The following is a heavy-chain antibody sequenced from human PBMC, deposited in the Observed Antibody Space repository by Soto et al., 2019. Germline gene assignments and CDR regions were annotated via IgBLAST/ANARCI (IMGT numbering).Heavy chain of an antibody. V-gene: IGHV3-30-3*01. D-gene: IGHD4-17*01. Sequence: QVQLVESGGGVVQPGRSLRLSCAASGFTFSSYAMHWVRQAPGKGLEWVAVISYDGSNKYYADSVKGRFTISRDNSKNTLCRQMTSLRAEDTAVYYCARGDYGDYVSYAFDIWGQGTMVTVSS. CDR2: ISYDGSNK. CDR3: ARGDYGDYVSYAFDI. J-gene: IGHJ3*02. CDR1: GFTFSSYA.